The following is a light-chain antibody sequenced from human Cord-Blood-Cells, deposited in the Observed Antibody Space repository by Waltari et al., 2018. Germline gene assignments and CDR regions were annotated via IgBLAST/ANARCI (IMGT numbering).Light chain of an antibody. CDR2: GAS. CDR3: QQYNNWPVT. J-gene: IGKJ3*01. V-gene: IGKV3-15*01. CDR1: QSVSSN. Sequence: EIVLTQSPATQSASAAGRATLSCRVRQSVSSNLACYQQKLGQAHRHLIYGASTRATAIPAMFSGSESGTEFTHTISSLQSEDFAVYYCQQYNNWPVTFGPGTKVDIK.